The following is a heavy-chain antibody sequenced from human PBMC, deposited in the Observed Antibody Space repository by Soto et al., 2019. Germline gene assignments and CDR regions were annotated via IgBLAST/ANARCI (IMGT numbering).Heavy chain of an antibody. CDR3: ARSYDILTHSDY. D-gene: IGHD3-9*01. Sequence: GASVKVSCKASGYTFTSYDINWVRQATGQGLEWMGWMNPNSGNTGYAQKFQGRVTMTRNTSISTAYMELSSLRSEDTAVYYCARSYDILTHSDYWGQGTLVTVSS. J-gene: IGHJ4*02. CDR1: GYTFTSYD. CDR2: MNPNSGNT. V-gene: IGHV1-8*01.